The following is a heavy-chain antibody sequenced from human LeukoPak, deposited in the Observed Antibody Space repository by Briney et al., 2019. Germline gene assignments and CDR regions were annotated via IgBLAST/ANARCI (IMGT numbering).Heavy chain of an antibody. D-gene: IGHD3-3*01. J-gene: IGHJ4*02. Sequence: GGSLRLSCAASGFTVSSNYMSWVRQAPGKGLEWVSVIYSGGSTYSADSVKGRFTISRDNSKNTLYLQMNSLRAEDTAVYYCAKALRITIFGVVITSYFDYWGQGTLVTVSS. V-gene: IGHV3-66*01. CDR3: AKALRITIFGVVITSYFDY. CDR2: IYSGGST. CDR1: GFTVSSNY.